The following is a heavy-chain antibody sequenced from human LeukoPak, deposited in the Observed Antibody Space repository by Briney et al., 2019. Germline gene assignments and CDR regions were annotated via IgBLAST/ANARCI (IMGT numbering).Heavy chain of an antibody. D-gene: IGHD4-17*01. CDR1: GFTFSSYS. Sequence: GGSLRLSCAASGFTFSSYSMNWVRQAPGKGLEWVSSISSSSSYIYYADSVKGRFTISRDNAKNSLYLQMNSLRAEDTAVYYCARDGFENGDYEGWFDPWGQGTLVTVSS. CDR2: ISSSSSYI. J-gene: IGHJ5*02. V-gene: IGHV3-21*04. CDR3: ARDGFENGDYEGWFDP.